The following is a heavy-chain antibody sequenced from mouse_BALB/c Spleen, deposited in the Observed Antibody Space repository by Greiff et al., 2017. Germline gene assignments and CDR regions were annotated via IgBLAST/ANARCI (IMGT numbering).Heavy chain of an antibody. V-gene: IGHV5-9*03. D-gene: IGHD2-4*01. CDR1: GFTFSSYT. J-gene: IGHJ2*01. CDR3: ARAYDYDGRDYFDY. Sequence: EVQLQESGGGLVKPGGSLKLSCAASGFTFSSYTMSWVRQTPEKRLEWVATISSGGGNTYYPDSVKGRFTISRDNAKNNLYLQMSSLRSEDTALYYCARAYDYDGRDYFDYWGQGTTLTVSS. CDR2: ISSGGGNT.